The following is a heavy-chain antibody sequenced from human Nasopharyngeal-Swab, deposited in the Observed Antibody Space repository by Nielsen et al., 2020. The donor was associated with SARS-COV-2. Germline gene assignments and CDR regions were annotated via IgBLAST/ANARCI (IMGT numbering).Heavy chain of an antibody. J-gene: IGHJ3*02. D-gene: IGHD2-2*01. V-gene: IGHV1-2*02. Sequence: ASVKVSCKASGYTFTGYYMHWVRQAPGQGLEWMGWINPNSGGTNYAQKFQGRVTMTRDTSISTAYMELSRLRSDDTAVYYCARGPLGYCSSTSRYFDAFDIWGQGTMVTVSS. CDR1: GYTFTGYY. CDR2: INPNSGGT. CDR3: ARGPLGYCSSTSRYFDAFDI.